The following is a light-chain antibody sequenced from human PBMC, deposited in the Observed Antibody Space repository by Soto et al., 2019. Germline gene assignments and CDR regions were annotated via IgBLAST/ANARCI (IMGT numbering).Light chain of an antibody. J-gene: IGKJ1*01. V-gene: IGKV1-12*01. Sequence: DIQMTQSPSSVSASVGDRVTITCRASQDISSWLAWYQQKPGKAPKLLIYATSSLQSGVPSRFSGSGSGTDFPLTISRLQPEDFATYYCQQANSFPWTFGQGTKVEVK. CDR3: QQANSFPWT. CDR1: QDISSW. CDR2: ATS.